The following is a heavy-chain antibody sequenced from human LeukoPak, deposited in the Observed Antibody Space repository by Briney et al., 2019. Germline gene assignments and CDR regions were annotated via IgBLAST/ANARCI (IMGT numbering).Heavy chain of an antibody. Sequence: PGGAXXXXCXXSGCTFSNYWMSGVGQARGKGVEXVXXXXXXXIDNYFLDSVNGRFTISSDNPDNSLYLQMNSLRAEDTAVYYCARGDPRTGHTWGGYYHYGMDVWGQGTTVTVSS. CDR3: ARGDPRTGHTWGGYYHYGMDV. J-gene: IGHJ6*02. CDR1: GCTFSNYW. V-gene: IGHV3-7*01. CDR2: XXXXXIDN. D-gene: IGHD1-1*01.